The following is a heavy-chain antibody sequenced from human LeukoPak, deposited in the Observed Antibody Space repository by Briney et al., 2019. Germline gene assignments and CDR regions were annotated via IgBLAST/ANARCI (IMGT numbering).Heavy chain of an antibody. V-gene: IGHV3-64*01. D-gene: IGHD3-3*01. Sequence: GGSLRLSCAASGFSFSTYAMHWVRQAPGKGLEFVSAISSNGVSTYYAISAKGRFTISRDNSKSTLYLQVGSLRAEDMAVYYCAREGITIFAMDVWGKGTTVTVSS. CDR3: AREGITIFAMDV. CDR1: GFSFSTYA. J-gene: IGHJ6*03. CDR2: ISSNGVST.